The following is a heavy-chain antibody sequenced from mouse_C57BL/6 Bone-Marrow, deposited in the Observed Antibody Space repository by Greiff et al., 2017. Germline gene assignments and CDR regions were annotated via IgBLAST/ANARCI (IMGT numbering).Heavy chain of an antibody. J-gene: IGHJ1*03. CDR2: IYPGDGDP. Sequence: VQRVESGAELVKPGASVKISCKASGYAFSSYWMNWVKQRPGKGLEWIGQIYPGDGDPNYNGKFKGKATLTADKSSSTAYMQLRSLTSEDSAVYVCARGGSSWWYFDVWGTGTTVTVSS. CDR3: ARGGSSWWYFDV. V-gene: IGHV1-80*01. D-gene: IGHD1-1*01. CDR1: GYAFSSYW.